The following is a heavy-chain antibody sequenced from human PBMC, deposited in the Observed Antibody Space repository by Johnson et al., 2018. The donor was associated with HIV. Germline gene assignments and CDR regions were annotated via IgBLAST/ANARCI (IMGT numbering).Heavy chain of an antibody. Sequence: QLVESGGGLVQPGRSLRLSCAASGFTFDDYAMHWVRQAPGKGLEWVSGISWISVSIGYADSVTGRFTISRDNAKNSLYLQRNSLRAEDTALYYCAKDGYSYVFDAFDIWGQGTMVTVSS. V-gene: IGHV3-9*01. CDR2: ISWISVSI. CDR3: AKDGYSYVFDAFDI. J-gene: IGHJ3*02. CDR1: GFTFDDYA. D-gene: IGHD5-18*01.